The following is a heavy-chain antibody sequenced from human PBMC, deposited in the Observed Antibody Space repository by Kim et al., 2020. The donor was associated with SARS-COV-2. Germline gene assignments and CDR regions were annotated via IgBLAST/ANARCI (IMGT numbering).Heavy chain of an antibody. CDR2: ISYDGSNK. J-gene: IGHJ2*01. V-gene: IGHV3-30*18. D-gene: IGHD6-19*01. Sequence: GGSLRLSCAASGFTFSSYGMHWVRQAPGKGLEWVAVISYDGSNKYYADSVKGRFTISRDNSKNTLYLQMNSLRAEDTAVYYCAKRGMSSGWYFDLWGRGTLVTGSS. CDR3: AKRGMSSGWYFDL. CDR1: GFTFSSYG.